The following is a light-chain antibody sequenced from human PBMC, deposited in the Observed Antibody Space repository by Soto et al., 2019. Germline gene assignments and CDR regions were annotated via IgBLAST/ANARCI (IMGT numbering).Light chain of an antibody. Sequence: SHWTNNTSSLSASVGDRVTITCRASQGISTYLAWYQQKPGRAPKLLIFAASTLQSGIPSRFSGSGSGTDFTLTIISLQPEDVATYYCQLLNGYPLPFGGGTKVDTK. CDR2: AAS. CDR1: QGISTY. V-gene: IGKV1-9*01. J-gene: IGKJ4*01. CDR3: QLLNGYPLP.